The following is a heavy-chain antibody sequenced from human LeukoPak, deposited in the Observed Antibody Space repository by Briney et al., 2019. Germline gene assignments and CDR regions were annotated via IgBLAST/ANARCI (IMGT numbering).Heavy chain of an antibody. CDR2: ISGYNGNT. CDR3: ARAPPGVWGSNPFQV. CDR1: GYTFTSYG. D-gene: IGHD3-16*02. J-gene: IGHJ4*02. Sequence: ASVKVSCKASGYTFTSYGISWVRQAPGQGLEWMGWISGYNGNTNYAQKFQGRVTMTTDTSTSTAYMELRSLRSDDTAVYYCARAPPGVWGSNPFQVWGQGTLVTVSS. V-gene: IGHV1-18*01.